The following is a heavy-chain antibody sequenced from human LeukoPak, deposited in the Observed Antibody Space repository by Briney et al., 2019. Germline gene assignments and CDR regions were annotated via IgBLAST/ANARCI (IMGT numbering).Heavy chain of an antibody. V-gene: IGHV4-34*01. Sequence: SETLSLTCAVYGGSISGYDWSWIRQPPGKGLEWIWEINHRGSTNYNPSLKNRVTISLDTSKNQSSLQLSSVTAADTAVYYCARGSSPHIAVDGNSAFDIWGQGTMVTVSS. CDR1: GGSISGYD. J-gene: IGHJ3*02. D-gene: IGHD6-19*01. CDR2: INHRGST. CDR3: ARGSSPHIAVDGNSAFDI.